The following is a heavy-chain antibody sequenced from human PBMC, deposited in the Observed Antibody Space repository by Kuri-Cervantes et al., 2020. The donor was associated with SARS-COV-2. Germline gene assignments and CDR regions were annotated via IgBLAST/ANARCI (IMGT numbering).Heavy chain of an antibody. J-gene: IGHJ4*02. CDR3: ASELLLRFDY. CDR1: GFTFSSYS. Sequence: GESLKISCAASGFTFSSYSMNWVRQAPGEGLEWVSYISSSSSTIYYADSVKGRFTISRDNAKNSLYLQMNSLRAEDTAVYYCASELLLRFDYWGQGTLVTVSS. V-gene: IGHV3-48*01. D-gene: IGHD5-12*01. CDR2: ISSSSSTI.